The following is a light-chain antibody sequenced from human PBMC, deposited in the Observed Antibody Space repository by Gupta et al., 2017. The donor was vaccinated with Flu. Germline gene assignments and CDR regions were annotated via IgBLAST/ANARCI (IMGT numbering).Light chain of an antibody. J-gene: IGKJ2*01. CDR1: QSISSW. CDR2: KAS. Sequence: DIQLTQSPSPLSASVGDRLTITCRASQSISSWLAWYQQKPGKATKLLIYKASSLESGVPSRFSGSGSGTVFTLTISSLQPDDVATYYCKQYKSYAYTFGQGTKLEI. CDR3: KQYKSYAYT. V-gene: IGKV1-5*03.